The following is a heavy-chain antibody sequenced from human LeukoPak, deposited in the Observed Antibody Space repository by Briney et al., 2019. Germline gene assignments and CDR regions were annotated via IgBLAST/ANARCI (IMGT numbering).Heavy chain of an antibody. CDR2: TSGSRGTT. Sequence: PGGSLRLSCSASGFTFSIFSINWVRQSPGKGLEWVSYTSGSRGTTYYADSVKGRFTIARDNAKNSLYLQMNSLRAEDTAVYYCARVKRDTAIIRQHRGFDPWGQGTLVTVSS. CDR3: ARVKRDTAIIRQHRGFDP. V-gene: IGHV3-48*04. J-gene: IGHJ5*02. CDR1: GFTFSIFS. D-gene: IGHD5-18*01.